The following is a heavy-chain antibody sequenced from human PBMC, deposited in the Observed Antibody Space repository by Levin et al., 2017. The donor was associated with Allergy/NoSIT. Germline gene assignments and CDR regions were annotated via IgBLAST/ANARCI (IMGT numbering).Heavy chain of an antibody. CDR3: TRAGRPFVPDNIWTFDY. V-gene: IGHV3-30-3*01. CDR2: ISYDGNNK. D-gene: IGHD6-6*01. J-gene: IGHJ4*02. CDR1: GFTFSNFA. Sequence: GGSLRLSCAASGFTFSNFAMYWVRQAPGKGLEWVAVISYDGNNKYYADSVKGRFTISRDNSKNTLYLQMNSLRGEDTAVYYCTRAGRPFVPDNIWTFDYWGQGTLVTVSS.